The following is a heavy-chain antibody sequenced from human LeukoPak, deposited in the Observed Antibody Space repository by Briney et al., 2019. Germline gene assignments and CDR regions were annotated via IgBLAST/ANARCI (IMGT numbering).Heavy chain of an antibody. CDR3: ARGGTYCPDY. Sequence: GGSMRLSCAASGFTLSGYNMNWVRQAPGKGLEWVAYISSSSSPIFYADSVKGRFTISRDNAKNSLYLQMNSLRDEDTAVYYCARGGTYCPDYWGQGTLVTVSS. CDR2: ISSSSSPI. CDR1: GFTLSGYN. J-gene: IGHJ4*02. D-gene: IGHD1-26*01. V-gene: IGHV3-48*02.